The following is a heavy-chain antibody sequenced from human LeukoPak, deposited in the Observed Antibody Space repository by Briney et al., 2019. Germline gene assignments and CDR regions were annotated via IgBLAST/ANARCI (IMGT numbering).Heavy chain of an antibody. Sequence: GGSLRLSCAASGFTFRSYWMSWVRQAPGKGLEWVANIKQDGSEKYYVDSVKGRFTISRDNAKNSLYLQMNSLRAEDTAVYYCATSVVVAAISFDYWGQGTLVTVSS. CDR3: ATSVVVAAISFDY. CDR2: IKQDGSEK. V-gene: IGHV3-7*01. D-gene: IGHD2-15*01. CDR1: GFTFRSYW. J-gene: IGHJ4*02.